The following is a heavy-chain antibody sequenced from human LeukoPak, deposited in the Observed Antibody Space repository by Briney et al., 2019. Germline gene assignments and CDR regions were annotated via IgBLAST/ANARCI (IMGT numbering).Heavy chain of an antibody. D-gene: IGHD3-10*01. Sequence: ETLSLTCTVYGGSISSYYWSWIRQPPGKGLEWIGYIYYSGSTNYNPSLKSRVTISVDTSKNQFSLKLSSVTAADTAVYYCARDRMGYYGSRGGNWFDPWGQGTLVTVSS. CDR3: ARDRMGYYGSRGGNWFDP. V-gene: IGHV4-59*01. CDR2: IYYSGST. J-gene: IGHJ5*02. CDR1: GGSISSYY.